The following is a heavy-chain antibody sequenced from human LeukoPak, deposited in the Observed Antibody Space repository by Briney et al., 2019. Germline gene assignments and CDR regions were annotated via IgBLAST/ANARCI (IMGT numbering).Heavy chain of an antibody. J-gene: IGHJ4*02. V-gene: IGHV1-46*01. Sequence: GASVKVSCKASGYTFTSYYMHWVRQAPGQGLEWMGGIIPIFGTANYAQKFQGRVTMTRSASINTAYMELTNLRSEDTAVYYCARAPRSWGFDYWGQGTLVTVSS. CDR3: ARAPRSWGFDY. CDR2: IIPIFGTA. D-gene: IGHD7-27*01. CDR1: GYTFTSYY.